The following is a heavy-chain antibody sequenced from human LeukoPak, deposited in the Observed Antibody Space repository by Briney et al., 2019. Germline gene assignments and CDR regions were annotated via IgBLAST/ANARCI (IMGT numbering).Heavy chain of an antibody. J-gene: IGHJ4*02. D-gene: IGHD1-26*01. V-gene: IGHV3-7*01. CDR1: GFTFSSDW. Sequence: GGSLRLSCAASGFTFSSDWMSWGHQAPGKGLEWVAKINQDGSERYYADSVKGRFTISRDNAKNSLSLEMNSLRAEDTAVYYCARDRWDLDYWGQGTLVTVSS. CDR3: ARDRWDLDY. CDR2: INQDGSER.